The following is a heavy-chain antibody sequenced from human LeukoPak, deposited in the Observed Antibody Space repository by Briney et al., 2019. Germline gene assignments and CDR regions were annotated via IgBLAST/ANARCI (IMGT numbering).Heavy chain of an antibody. J-gene: IGHJ6*03. CDR1: GGSISSYY. CDR3: ARGSGSYYYYYMDV. V-gene: IGHV4-4*07. Sequence: KSSETLSLTCTVSGGSISSYYWSWIRQPAGKGLEWIGRIYTSGTTNYNPSLKSRVTMSVDTSKNQFSLSLSSVTAADTAVYYCARGSGSYYYYYMDVWGKGTTVTVSS. CDR2: IYTSGTT.